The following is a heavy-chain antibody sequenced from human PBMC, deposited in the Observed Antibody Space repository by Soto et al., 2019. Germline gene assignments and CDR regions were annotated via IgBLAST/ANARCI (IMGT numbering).Heavy chain of an antibody. D-gene: IGHD2-8*01. CDR3: AKNGQPPYYYYGLDV. Sequence: QGQLVQSGGEVKKPGASVKVSCKASGYTFSRYGISWVRQAPGQGLERMGWNSGYNGDTNYAQKFQGRVTMTIDTSTTTAYMELRSLTSDDTAVYYCAKNGQPPYYYYGLDVWGQGTTVTVSS. CDR2: NSGYNGDT. J-gene: IGHJ6*02. V-gene: IGHV1-18*01. CDR1: GYTFSRYG.